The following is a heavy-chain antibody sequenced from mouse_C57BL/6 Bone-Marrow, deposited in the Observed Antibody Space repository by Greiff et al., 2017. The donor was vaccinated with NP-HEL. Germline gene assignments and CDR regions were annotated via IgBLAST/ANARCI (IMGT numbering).Heavy chain of an antibody. J-gene: IGHJ4*01. CDR3: TRDRTGTGYYAMDY. CDR2: ISSGGDYI. D-gene: IGHD4-1*01. CDR1: GFTFSSYA. V-gene: IGHV5-9-1*02. Sequence: DVMLVESGEGLVKPGGSLKLSCAASGFTFSSYAMSWVRQTPEKRLAWVAYISSGGDYIYYADTVKGRFTISRDNARNTLYLQMSSLKSEDTAMYYCTRDRTGTGYYAMDYWGQGTSVTVSS.